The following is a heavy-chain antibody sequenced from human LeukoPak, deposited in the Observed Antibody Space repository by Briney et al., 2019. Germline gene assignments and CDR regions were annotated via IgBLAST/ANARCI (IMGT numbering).Heavy chain of an antibody. V-gene: IGHV4-39*01. CDR2: IHYTEST. J-gene: IGHJ6*03. Sequence: PSETLSLTCTGSGGSIRSSNYNWGWIRQPPGKGLEWIGSIHYTESTYHNPSLKSRVTISVDTSKNKFSLKLSSVTAADTAVYYCARHAYYYYYMDVWGKGTTVTISS. CDR3: ARHAYYYYYMDV. CDR1: GGSIRSSNYN.